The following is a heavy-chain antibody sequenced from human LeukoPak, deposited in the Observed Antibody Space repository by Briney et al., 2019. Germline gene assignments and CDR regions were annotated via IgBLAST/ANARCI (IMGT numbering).Heavy chain of an antibody. CDR1: GFTFNRCW. CDR3: TSWGDTTAEYFQR. V-gene: IGHV3-7*01. Sequence: GGSLRLSCVVSGFTFNRCWINWVRQAPGKGLEWVAHINPDGRDTYYVDSVKGRFTISRDNAQNSMYLQMNSLRVEDTAVYYCTSWGDTTAEYFQRWGQGTLVTVSS. J-gene: IGHJ1*01. D-gene: IGHD2-21*02. CDR2: INPDGRDT.